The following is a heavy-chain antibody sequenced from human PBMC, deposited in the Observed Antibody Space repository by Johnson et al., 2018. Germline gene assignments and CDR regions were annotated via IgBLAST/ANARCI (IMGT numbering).Heavy chain of an antibody. D-gene: IGHD1-26*01. CDR1: GFTFSDYH. J-gene: IGHJ6*03. Sequence: QVQLVQSGGGLVKXGGSXRLXCAAYGFTFSDYHMSWIRQAPGKGLEWVSYISSSSSTIYYADSVKGRFPISRDNAKTSLNLQMNSLRAEETAVYYCATLGGSPNYYYYYMDVWCKGTTVTVSS. V-gene: IGHV3-11*04. CDR3: ATLGGSPNYYYYYMDV. CDR2: ISSSSSTI.